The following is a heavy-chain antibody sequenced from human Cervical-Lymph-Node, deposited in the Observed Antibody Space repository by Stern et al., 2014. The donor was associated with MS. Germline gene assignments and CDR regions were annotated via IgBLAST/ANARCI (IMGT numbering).Heavy chain of an antibody. V-gene: IGHV1-69*04. D-gene: IGHD1-1*01. CDR3: ARVLQHTVDAFDI. CDR1: GGTFSGFT. J-gene: IGHJ3*02. Sequence: QVQLVQSGVEVREPGSSVNVSCKVSGGTFSGFTVGWVRQAPGQGLEWMGRIIPILGMVNYAQKFQDRVTITADKSRTTAYMALSNLRSEDTAVYYCARVLQHTVDAFDIWGPGALVTVSS. CDR2: IIPILGMV.